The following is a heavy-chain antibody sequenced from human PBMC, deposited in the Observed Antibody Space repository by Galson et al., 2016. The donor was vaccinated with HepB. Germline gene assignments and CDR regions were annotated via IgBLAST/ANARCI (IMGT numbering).Heavy chain of an antibody. CDR1: GFTFSGFD. Sequence: SLRLSCAVSGFTFSGFDMHWVRQAPGKGPEWVARISFDGRKQDYTSSVKGRFTISRENSGNTLYLQMHNLRAEDTAVYFCARDYSYSTTWPFFDKSGQGTLVIVSS. CDR2: ISFDGRKQ. D-gene: IGHD6-13*01. CDR3: ARDYSYSTTWPFFDK. V-gene: IGHV3-30*03. J-gene: IGHJ4*02.